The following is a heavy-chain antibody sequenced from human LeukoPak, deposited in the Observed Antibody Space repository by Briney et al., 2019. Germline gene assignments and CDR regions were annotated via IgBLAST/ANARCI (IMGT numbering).Heavy chain of an antibody. J-gene: IGHJ6*02. D-gene: IGHD2-2*01. Sequence: SETLSLTCAVYGGSFSGYYWSWIRQPPGKGLEWIGEINHSGSTYYNPSLKSRVTISVDRSKNQFSLKLSSVTAADTAVYYCARWDGSTSLLGFYYYGMDVWGQGTTVTVSS. CDR3: ARWDGSTSLLGFYYYGMDV. CDR2: INHSGST. CDR1: GGSFSGYY. V-gene: IGHV4-34*01.